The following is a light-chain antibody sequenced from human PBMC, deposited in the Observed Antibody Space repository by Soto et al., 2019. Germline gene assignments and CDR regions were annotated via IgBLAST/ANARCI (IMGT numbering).Light chain of an antibody. Sequence: EIVMTQSPATLSVSPGERATLSCRASQSVSSKLAWSQQTPGQAPRLLIYGASTRATGIPVRLSGSGSGTEFTLTISSLQSEDFAVYYCQQYSDWPPWTFGQGTKVDI. J-gene: IGKJ1*01. CDR3: QQYSDWPPWT. V-gene: IGKV3-15*01. CDR2: GAS. CDR1: QSVSSK.